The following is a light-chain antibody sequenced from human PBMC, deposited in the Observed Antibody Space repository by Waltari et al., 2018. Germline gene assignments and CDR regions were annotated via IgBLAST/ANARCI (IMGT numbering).Light chain of an antibody. CDR2: TAN. CDR1: SGSISTTSY. V-gene: IGLV8-61*01. Sequence: QTVVTQEPSLSVSPGGTVTITCAVSSGSISTTSYATWYQQSPGQAPRTLVYTANSRSSGVPDRFSGSVLGNKAALTITGAQADDESDYYCALYMGGGIWVFGGGTKLTVL. J-gene: IGLJ3*02. CDR3: ALYMGGGIWV.